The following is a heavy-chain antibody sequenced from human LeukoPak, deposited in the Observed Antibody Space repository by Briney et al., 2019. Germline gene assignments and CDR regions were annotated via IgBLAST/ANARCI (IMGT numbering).Heavy chain of an antibody. D-gene: IGHD3-22*01. Sequence: ASVKVSCKCSGYTFTGYYMHWVRQAPGQGLEWMGWMNPNSGNTGYAQKFQGRVTMTRNTSISTAYMELSSLRSEDTAVYYCARGGYYDSSGYSPAVTDYWGQGTLVTVSS. CDR2: MNPNSGNT. J-gene: IGHJ4*02. CDR1: GYTFTGYY. CDR3: ARGGYYDSSGYSPAVTDY. V-gene: IGHV1-8*02.